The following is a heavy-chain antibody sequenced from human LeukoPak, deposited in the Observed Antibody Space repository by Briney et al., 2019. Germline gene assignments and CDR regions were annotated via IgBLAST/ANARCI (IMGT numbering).Heavy chain of an antibody. D-gene: IGHD3-3*01. CDR1: GYSISSGYY. CDR2: IYTSGST. Sequence: SETLSLTCTVSGYSISSGYYWGWIRQPAGKGLEWIGRIYTSGSTNYNPSLKSRVTISVDTSKNQFSLKLSSVTAADTAVYYCARDSYDFWSGYYSDYWGQGTLVTVSS. J-gene: IGHJ4*02. CDR3: ARDSYDFWSGYYSDY. V-gene: IGHV4-61*02.